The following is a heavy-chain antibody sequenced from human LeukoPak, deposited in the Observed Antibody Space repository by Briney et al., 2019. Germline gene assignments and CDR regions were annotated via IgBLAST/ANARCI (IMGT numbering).Heavy chain of an antibody. Sequence: GGSLRLSCAASAFTFNSFAMHWVRLAPGKGLEWVAAISYDAENEFYADSVRGRFAISRDNSENTLHLQLDSLRAEDTGVFYCARARCRSTDCPPDYWGQGTLVTVSS. D-gene: IGHD2-2*01. J-gene: IGHJ4*02. V-gene: IGHV3-30*08. CDR1: AFTFNSFA. CDR3: ARARCRSTDCPPDY. CDR2: ISYDAENE.